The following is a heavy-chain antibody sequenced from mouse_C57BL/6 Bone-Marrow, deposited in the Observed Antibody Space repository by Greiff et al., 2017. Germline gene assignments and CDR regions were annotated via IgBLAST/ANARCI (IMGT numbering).Heavy chain of an antibody. V-gene: IGHV2-9-1*01. Sequence: VKLVESGPGLVAPSQSLSITCTVSGFSLTSYAISWVRQPPGKGLEWLGVIWTGGGTNYNSALKSRLSISKDNSKSQVFLKMNSLQTDDTARYYCARRSPYDYDAGWFAYWGQGTLVTVSA. CDR3: ARRSPYDYDAGWFAY. J-gene: IGHJ3*01. CDR1: GFSLTSYA. D-gene: IGHD2-4*01. CDR2: IWTGGGT.